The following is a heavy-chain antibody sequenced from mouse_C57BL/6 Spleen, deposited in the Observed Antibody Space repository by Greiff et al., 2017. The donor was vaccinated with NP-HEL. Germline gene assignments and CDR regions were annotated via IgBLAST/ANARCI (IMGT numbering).Heavy chain of an antibody. Sequence: EVQLQQPGPELVKPGASVKISCKASGYSFTGYFMNWVMQSPGQSLEWIGRINPYNGDTFYNQKFKGKATLTVDKSSSTAYMQLRSLTSEDSAVYYYARGGGFGNYFDGWGQGTTLTVSS. V-gene: IGHV1-20*01. J-gene: IGHJ2*01. D-gene: IGHD1-1*02. CDR2: INPYNGDT. CDR1: GYSFTGYF. CDR3: ARGGGFGNYFDG.